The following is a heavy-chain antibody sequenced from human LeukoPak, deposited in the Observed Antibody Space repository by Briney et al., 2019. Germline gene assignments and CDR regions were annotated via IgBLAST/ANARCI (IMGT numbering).Heavy chain of an antibody. J-gene: IGHJ4*02. CDR3: AKRLERQGYYFDY. CDR2: ISSSSSYI. D-gene: IGHD1-1*01. Sequence: GGSLRLSCAASGFTFSSYSMNWVRQAPGKGLEWVSSISSSSSYIYYADSVKGRFTISRDNAKNSLYLQMNSLRAEDTAVYYCAKRLERQGYYFDYWGQGTLVTVPS. CDR1: GFTFSSYS. V-gene: IGHV3-21*01.